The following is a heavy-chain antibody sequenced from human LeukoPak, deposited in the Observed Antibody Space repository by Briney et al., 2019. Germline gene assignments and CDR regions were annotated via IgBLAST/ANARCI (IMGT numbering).Heavy chain of an antibody. CDR1: GFTFSAYA. CDR2: IGSDNKP. D-gene: IGHD3-3*01. V-gene: IGHV3-23*05. J-gene: IGHJ3*02. Sequence: GGSLRLSCEASGFTFSAYAMTWVRQAPGKGLEWVSSIGSDNKPHYSESVKGRFAISRDNSKNTLYLQVNSLRAEDTAVYYCASTGSGYDAFDIWGQGTMVTVSS. CDR3: ASTGSGYDAFDI.